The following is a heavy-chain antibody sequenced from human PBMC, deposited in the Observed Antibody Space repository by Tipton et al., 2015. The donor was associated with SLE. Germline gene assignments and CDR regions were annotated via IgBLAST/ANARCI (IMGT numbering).Heavy chain of an antibody. V-gene: IGHV4-59*12. Sequence: LRLSCSVSGGSIRSYYWSWIRQTPGKGLEWIGYMYYSGITNYNPSLYGRVSISVDTSRNQFSLQLTSVTPEDTAVYYCARGFLYDGFQVWGQGTLVTVSS. J-gene: IGHJ1*01. CDR1: GGSIRSYY. CDR3: ARGFLYDGFQV. CDR2: MYYSGIT. D-gene: IGHD2-2*02.